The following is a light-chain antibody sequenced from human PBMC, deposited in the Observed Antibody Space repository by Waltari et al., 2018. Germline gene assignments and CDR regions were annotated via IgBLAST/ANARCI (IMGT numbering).Light chain of an antibody. J-gene: IGKJ4*01. Sequence: DIVMTQSPESLAVSLGERATIRCKTSESVLYSHNNKNHLAWYQQKPGQPPRLLLYWASTRESGVPDRFIGSGSETDFTLTVTSLQAEDVAVYYCQQYYNTPLTFGGGTKVEVK. CDR3: QQYYNTPLT. CDR2: WAS. CDR1: ESVLYSHNNKNH. V-gene: IGKV4-1*01.